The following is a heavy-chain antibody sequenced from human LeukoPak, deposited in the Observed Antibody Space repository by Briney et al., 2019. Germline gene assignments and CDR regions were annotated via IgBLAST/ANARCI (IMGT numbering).Heavy chain of an antibody. D-gene: IGHD3-3*01. CDR3: AREGALRPGSIWYYYYMDV. V-gene: IGHV4-61*10. CDR2: IYYSGST. Sequence: SETLSLTCTVSGGSISSGSYYWSWIRQPAGKGLEWIGRIYYSGSTNYNPSLKSRVTISVDTSKNQFSLKLSSVTAADTAVYYCAREGALRPGSIWYYYYMDVWGKGTTVTVSS. J-gene: IGHJ6*03. CDR1: GGSISSGSYY.